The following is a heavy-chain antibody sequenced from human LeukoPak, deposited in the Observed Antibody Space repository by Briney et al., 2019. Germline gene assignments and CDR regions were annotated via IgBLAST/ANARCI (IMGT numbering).Heavy chain of an antibody. CDR3: AIASISDAFDI. D-gene: IGHD6-6*01. J-gene: IGHJ3*02. CDR2: ISSSSSYI. Sequence: GGSLRLSCAASGFTFSSYSMNWVRQAPGKGLEWVSSISSSSSYIYYADSVKGRFTISRDNAKNSLYLQMNSLRAEDTAVYYCAIASISDAFDIWGQGTMVTVSS. CDR1: GFTFSSYS. V-gene: IGHV3-21*01.